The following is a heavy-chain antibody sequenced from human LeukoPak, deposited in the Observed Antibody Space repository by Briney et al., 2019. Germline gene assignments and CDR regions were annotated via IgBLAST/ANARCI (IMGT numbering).Heavy chain of an antibody. Sequence: GGSLRLSCAASGFTFSSYWMSWVRQAPGKGLEWVATIKQDGSEKYYVDSVKGRFTISRDNAKNSLYLQMNSLRAEDTAVYYCARDRAARLLRYYYYYMDVWGKGTTVTVSS. CDR2: IKQDGSEK. J-gene: IGHJ6*03. D-gene: IGHD6-6*01. CDR3: ARDRAARLLRYYYYYMDV. CDR1: GFTFSSYW. V-gene: IGHV3-7*01.